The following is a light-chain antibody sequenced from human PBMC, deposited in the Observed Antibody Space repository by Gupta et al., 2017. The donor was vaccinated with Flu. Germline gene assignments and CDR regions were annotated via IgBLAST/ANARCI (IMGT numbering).Light chain of an antibody. V-gene: IGLV4-60*03. Sequence: HNDFVISWHQQQPGKAPRFLIKLEDSVTYTKGSGVPDRFSVSISGADRYLAISNVQSEDEADYYCETWDSNTRTRVFGGGTTLTVL. CDR2: LEDSVTY. J-gene: IGLJ2*01. CDR1: HNDFV. CDR3: ETWDSNTRTRV.